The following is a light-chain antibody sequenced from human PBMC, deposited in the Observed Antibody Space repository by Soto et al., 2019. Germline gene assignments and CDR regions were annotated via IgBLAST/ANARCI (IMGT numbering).Light chain of an antibody. CDR1: QSVSSN. V-gene: IGKV3-15*01. Sequence: EIVMTQSPATLSVSPGERATLSCRASQSVSSNLAWYQQKPGQAPRLLIYGASTRTTGIPATFSGSGSGTGFTLTVTSLQSDDCAVYYCQQYNNRPPFTFGPGTKVDIK. CDR2: GAS. CDR3: QQYNNRPPFT. J-gene: IGKJ3*01.